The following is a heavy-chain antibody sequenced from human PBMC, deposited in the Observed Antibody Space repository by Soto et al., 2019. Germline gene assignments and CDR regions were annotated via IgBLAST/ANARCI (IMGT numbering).Heavy chain of an antibody. CDR2: ISPSSSYI. D-gene: IGHD3-22*01. CDR3: ARPYYYDSSGLNAADY. J-gene: IGHJ4*02. CDR1: GFTLSDHF. Sequence: GGSLRLSCAASGFTLSDHFMSWIRQAPGKGLEWVSSISPSSSYIYYADSVKGRFTISRDNAKNSLYLQMNSLRAEDTALYYCARPYYYDSSGLNAADYWGQGTLVTVSS. V-gene: IGHV3-11*06.